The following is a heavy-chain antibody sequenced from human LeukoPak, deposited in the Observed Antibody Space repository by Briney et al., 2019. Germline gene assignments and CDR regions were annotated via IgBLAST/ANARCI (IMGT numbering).Heavy chain of an antibody. D-gene: IGHD3/OR15-3a*01. CDR2: LSGSGANT. Sequence: GGSLRLSCAASGFTFSNYAMIWVRQAPGKGLEWVSALSGSGANTYYADSVKGRFTISRDNSKNTVYLQMNSLRAEDTAVYYCAKTGSYTNRAFDIWGHGTMVTVSS. CDR1: GFTFSNYA. CDR3: AKTGSYTNRAFDI. J-gene: IGHJ3*02. V-gene: IGHV3-23*01.